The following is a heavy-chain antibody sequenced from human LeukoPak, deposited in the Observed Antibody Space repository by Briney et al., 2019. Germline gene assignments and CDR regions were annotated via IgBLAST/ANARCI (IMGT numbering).Heavy chain of an antibody. CDR2: IIPIFGTA. CDR1: GGTFSSYA. D-gene: IGHD3-3*01. V-gene: IGHV1-69*01. J-gene: IGHJ3*02. Sequence: SVKVSCKASGGTFSSYAISWVRQAPGQGLEWMGGIIPIFGTANYAQKFQGRVTITADESTSTAYMELRSLRSDDTAVYYCARAITIFGVVIISDAFDIWGQGTMVTVSS. CDR3: ARAITIFGVVIISDAFDI.